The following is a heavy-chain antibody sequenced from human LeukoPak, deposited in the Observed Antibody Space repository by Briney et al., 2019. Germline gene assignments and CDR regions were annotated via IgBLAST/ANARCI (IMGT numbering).Heavy chain of an antibody. Sequence: ASVKVSCKASGYTFTSYYMHWVRQAPGQGLEWMGVINPSGGSTSYTQKFQGRVTMTRDTSTTTVYMELSSLRSQDTAVYYCARHKEVGDYYYFDYWGQGTLVTVSS. CDR3: ARHKEVGDYYYFDY. V-gene: IGHV1-46*01. D-gene: IGHD2/OR15-2a*01. CDR2: INPSGGST. CDR1: GYTFTSYY. J-gene: IGHJ4*02.